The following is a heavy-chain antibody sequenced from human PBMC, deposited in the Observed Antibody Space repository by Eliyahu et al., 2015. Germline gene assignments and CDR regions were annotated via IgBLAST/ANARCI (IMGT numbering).Heavy chain of an antibody. J-gene: IGHJ4*02. CDR1: GFIFSDYY. Sequence: SGGGVVKPGGSLRLSCAASGFIFSDYYMSWVRQAPGRGLEWISYISSSGATIYYADSVRGRFTISRDNAENSLSLQMNSLRPEDTAVYYCARPYYDVLTGHHEGGYWGQGTLVSVSS. CDR3: ARPYYDVLTGHHEGGY. D-gene: IGHD3-9*01. CDR2: ISSSGATI. V-gene: IGHV3-11*01.